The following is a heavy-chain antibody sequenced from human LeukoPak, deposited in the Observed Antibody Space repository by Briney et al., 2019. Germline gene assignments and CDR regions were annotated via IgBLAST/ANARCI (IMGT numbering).Heavy chain of an antibody. J-gene: IGHJ4*02. D-gene: IGHD5-24*01. CDR2: ISYDGSNK. V-gene: IGHV3-30*18. CDR1: GFTFSSYG. CDR3: AKAGARWLQAPFDY. Sequence: GGSLRLSCAASGFTFSSYGMHWVRQAPGKRLEWVAVISYDGSNKYYADSVKGRFTISRDNSKNTLYLQMNSLRAEDTAVYYCAKAGARWLQAPFDYRGQGTLVTVSS.